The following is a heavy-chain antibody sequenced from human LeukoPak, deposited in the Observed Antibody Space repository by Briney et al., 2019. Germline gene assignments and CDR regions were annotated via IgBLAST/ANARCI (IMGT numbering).Heavy chain of an antibody. V-gene: IGHV3-30*18. Sequence: PGGSLRLSCAASGFTFSSYGMHWVRQAPGKGLEWVAVVSYDGSNKYYADSVKGRFTISRDNSKNTLYLQMNSLRAEDAAVYYCAKRIVVGRDVDYWGQGTLVTVSS. D-gene: IGHD3-22*01. CDR1: GFTFSSYG. CDR3: AKRIVVGRDVDY. J-gene: IGHJ4*02. CDR2: VSYDGSNK.